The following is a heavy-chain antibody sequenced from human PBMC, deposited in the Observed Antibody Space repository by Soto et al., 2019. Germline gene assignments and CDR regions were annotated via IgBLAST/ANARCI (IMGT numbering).Heavy chain of an antibody. CDR3: AKDGNPIPYLTGYYRLGWFDP. CDR2: ISGSGGST. CDR1: GFTFSSYA. D-gene: IGHD3-9*01. Sequence: EVQLLESGGGLVQSGESLRLSCAASGFTFSSYAMSWVRQAPGKGLEWVSAISGSGGSTYYADSVKGRFTISRDNSKNTLYLQMNSLRAEDTAVYYCAKDGNPIPYLTGYYRLGWFDPWGQGTLVTVYS. V-gene: IGHV3-23*01. J-gene: IGHJ5*02.